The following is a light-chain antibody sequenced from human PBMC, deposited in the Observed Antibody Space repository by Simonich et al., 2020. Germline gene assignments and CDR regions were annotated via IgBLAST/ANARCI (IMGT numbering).Light chain of an antibody. V-gene: IGKV3-15*01. CDR1: PSVSSN. J-gene: IGKJ1*01. CDR3: QQYNNWPRRT. CDR2: GAY. Sequence: EIVMTQSPATLSASPGERATLSCRASPSVSSNLAWYQQKPGQAPRLLSCGAYTRATGIPARFSGSGSGTEFTLTISSMQSEDFAVYYCQQYNNWPRRTFGQGTKVEIK.